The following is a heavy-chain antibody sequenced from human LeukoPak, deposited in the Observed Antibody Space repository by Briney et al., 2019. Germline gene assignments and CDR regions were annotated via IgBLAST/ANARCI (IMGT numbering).Heavy chain of an antibody. CDR1: GGTFSSYA. V-gene: IGHV1-69*05. J-gene: IGHJ5*02. Sequence: SVKVSCKASGGTFSSYAISWVRQAPGQGLEWMGRIIPIFGTANYAQKFQGRVTITTDESTSTVYMELSSLRSEDTAVYYCARGISVLENWFDPWGQGTLVTVSS. CDR2: IIPIFGTA. D-gene: IGHD2/OR15-2a*01. CDR3: ARGISVLENWFDP.